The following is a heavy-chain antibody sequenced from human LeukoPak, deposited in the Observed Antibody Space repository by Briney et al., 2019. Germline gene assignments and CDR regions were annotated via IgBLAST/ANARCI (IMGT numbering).Heavy chain of an antibody. D-gene: IGHD5-18*01. CDR3: ARAEYSYGYGWFDP. CDR1: GGSISSSSSY. CDR2: IYYSGST. Sequence: SETLSLTCTVSGGSISSSSSYWGWIRQPPGKGLEWIGSIYYSGSTYYNPSLKSRVTISVDTSKNQFSLKLSSVTAADTAVYYCARAEYSYGYGWFDPWGQGTLVTVSS. V-gene: IGHV4-39*07. J-gene: IGHJ5*02.